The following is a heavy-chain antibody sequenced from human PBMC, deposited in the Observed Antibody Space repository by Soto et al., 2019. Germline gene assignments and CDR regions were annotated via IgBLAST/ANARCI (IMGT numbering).Heavy chain of an antibody. Sequence: SETLSLTCTVSGGSISNAAYSWGWIRQPPGKGLEWIGSIYYSGSTYYNPSLKSRVTISVDTSKNQFSLKLSSVTAADTAVYYCARQGYSSSLYYFDYWGQGTLVTVSS. D-gene: IGHD6-13*01. J-gene: IGHJ4*02. CDR1: GGSISNAAYS. CDR3: ARQGYSSSLYYFDY. V-gene: IGHV4-39*01. CDR2: IYYSGST.